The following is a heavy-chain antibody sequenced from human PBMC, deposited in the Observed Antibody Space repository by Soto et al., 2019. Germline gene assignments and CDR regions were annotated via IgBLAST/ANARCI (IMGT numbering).Heavy chain of an antibody. CDR3: ARARNLHYYYGMDV. CDR2: IYHSGST. Sequence: SETLSLTCAVSGGSISSSNWWSWVRQPPGKGLEWIGEIYHSGSTNYNPSLKSRVTISVDKSKNQFSLKLSSVTAADTAVYYCARARNLHYYYGMDVWGQGTTVTVSS. V-gene: IGHV4-4*02. CDR1: GGSISSSNW. J-gene: IGHJ6*02. D-gene: IGHD1-1*01.